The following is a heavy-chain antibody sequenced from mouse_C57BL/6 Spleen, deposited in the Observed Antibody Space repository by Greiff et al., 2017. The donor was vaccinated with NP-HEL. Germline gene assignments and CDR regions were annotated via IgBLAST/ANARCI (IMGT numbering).Heavy chain of an antibody. D-gene: IGHD1-1*01. V-gene: IGHV1-26*01. CDR2: INPNNGGT. CDR1: GYTFTDYY. CDR3: ARFITTVPFDY. J-gene: IGHJ2*01. Sequence: VQLQQSGPELVKPGASVKISCKASGYTFTDYYMNWVKQSHGKSLEWIGDINPNNGGTSYNQKFKGKATLTVDKSSSTAYMELRSLTSEDSAVYYCARFITTVPFDYWGQGTTLTVSS.